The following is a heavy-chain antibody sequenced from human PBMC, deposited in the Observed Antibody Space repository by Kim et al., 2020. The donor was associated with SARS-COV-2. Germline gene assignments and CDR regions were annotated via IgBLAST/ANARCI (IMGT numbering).Heavy chain of an antibody. CDR1: GFTFSSYG. D-gene: IGHD6-6*01. CDR3: AKEAKYSSSFWYFDL. CDR2: ISYDGSNK. V-gene: IGHV3-30*18. J-gene: IGHJ2*01. Sequence: VGSLRLSCAASGFTFSSYGMHWVRQAPGKGLEWVAVISYDGSNKYYADSVKGRFTISRDNSKNTLYLQMNSLRAEDTAVYYCAKEAKYSSSFWYFDLWGHGTLVTVSS.